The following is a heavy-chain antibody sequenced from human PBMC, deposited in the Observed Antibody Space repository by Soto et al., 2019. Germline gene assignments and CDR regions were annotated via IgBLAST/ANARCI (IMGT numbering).Heavy chain of an antibody. V-gene: IGHV4-31*03. D-gene: IGHD3-10*01. CDR1: GGSISSGGYY. CDR3: ARGKRGIIMVQGATAGLFYFDY. J-gene: IGHJ4*02. CDR2: IYYSGST. Sequence: SETLSLTCTVSGGSISSGGYYWSWIRQHPGKGLEWIGYIYYSGSTYYNPSLKSRVTISVDTSKNQFSLKLSSVTAADTAVYYCARGKRGIIMVQGATAGLFYFDYWGQGTPVIVSS.